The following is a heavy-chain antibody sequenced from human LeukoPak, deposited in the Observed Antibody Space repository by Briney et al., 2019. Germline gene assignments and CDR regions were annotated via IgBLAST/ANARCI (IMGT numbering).Heavy chain of an antibody. J-gene: IGHJ4*02. CDR2: IYYSGST. CDR3: ARVRGSLLVL. V-gene: IGHV4-31*03. CDR1: GGSISSGGYY. Sequence: SQTLSLTGTVSGGSISSGGYYWSWIRQHPGKGLEWIGYIYYSGSTYYNPSLKSRVTISVDTSKNQFSLKLSSVTAADTAVYYCARVRGSLLVLWGQGTLVTVSS. D-gene: IGHD2-15*01.